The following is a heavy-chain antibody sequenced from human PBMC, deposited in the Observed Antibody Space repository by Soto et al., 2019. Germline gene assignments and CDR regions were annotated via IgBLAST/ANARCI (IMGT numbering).Heavy chain of an antibody. CDR1: GFTFGDYT. D-gene: IGHD6-19*01. CDR3: RTQWLD. Sequence: PVGSLRLSCTTSGFTFGDYTMGWVRQAPGKGLEWVGFIRSKGFGGTTDYAAPVKGRFTISRDDSKNTLYLQMSSLKTEDTAVYYCRTQWLDWGQGTLVTVSS. CDR2: IRSKGFGGTT. J-gene: IGHJ4*02. V-gene: IGHV3-49*04.